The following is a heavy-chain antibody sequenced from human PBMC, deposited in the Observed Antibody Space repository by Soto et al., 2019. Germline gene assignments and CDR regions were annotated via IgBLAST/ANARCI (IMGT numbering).Heavy chain of an antibody. D-gene: IGHD2-2*02. Sequence: QVQLVQSGAEVKKPGASVKVSCKASGYTFTSYDINWVRQATGQGLEWMGWMNPNSGNTGYAQKFQGRVTMTRNTAKSTAYIELSSLRSEDTAVYYCASHRVPAAIGPGGDYYYGMDVWGQGTTVTVSS. CDR2: MNPNSGNT. CDR1: GYTFTSYD. J-gene: IGHJ6*02. CDR3: ASHRVPAAIGPGGDYYYGMDV. V-gene: IGHV1-8*01.